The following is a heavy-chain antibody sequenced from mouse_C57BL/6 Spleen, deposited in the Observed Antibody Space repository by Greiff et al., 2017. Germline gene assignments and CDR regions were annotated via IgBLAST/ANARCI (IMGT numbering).Heavy chain of an antibody. Sequence: QVQLKQSGPELVKPGASVKISCKASGYAFSSSWMNWVKQRPGKGLEWIGRIYPGDGATNYNGKFQGKATLPADKSSSPAYMQLSSLPSEDSAFYCCARSGPTPYYCDYWGQGTTLTVSS. CDR1: GYAFSSSW. J-gene: IGHJ2*01. CDR2: IYPGDGAT. V-gene: IGHV1-82*01. CDR3: ARSGPTPYYCDY. D-gene: IGHD5-1*01.